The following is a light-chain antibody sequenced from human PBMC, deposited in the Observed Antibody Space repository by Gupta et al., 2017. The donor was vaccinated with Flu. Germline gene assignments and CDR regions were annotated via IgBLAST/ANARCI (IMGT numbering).Light chain of an antibody. CDR1: TSNIGNNY. CDR2: EIR. CDR3: EAWENDLSVVL. V-gene: IGLV1-51*02. J-gene: IGLJ3*02. Sequence: RVTISCSGSTSNIGNNYVSWCHQLPGTAPTLLIYEIRKRPSGVPDRFSGSKSGTSATLDITGLQTADEADYFCEAWENDLSVVLFGGGTKVTVL.